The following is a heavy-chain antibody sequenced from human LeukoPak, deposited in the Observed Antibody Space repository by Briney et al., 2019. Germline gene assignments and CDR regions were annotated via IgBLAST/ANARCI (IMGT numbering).Heavy chain of an antibody. CDR3: PRLYAATAPADY. D-gene: IGHD6-25*01. CDR2: IYPGGSDT. CDR1: GYSCTSYW. J-gene: IGHJ4*02. V-gene: IGHV5-51*01. Sequence: GEALNISCKGAGYSCTSYWSGWGREMPGKGLEWMGIIYPGGSDTRYSPSFQGEVTISAAKSLSTAYLQSSSLTPSDTAMYYRPRLYAATAPADYWGQGTLVTASS.